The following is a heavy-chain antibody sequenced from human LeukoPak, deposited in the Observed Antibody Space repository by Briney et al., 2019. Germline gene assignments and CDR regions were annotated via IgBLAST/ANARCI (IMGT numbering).Heavy chain of an antibody. CDR1: GYTFTSYD. V-gene: IGHV1-8*01. D-gene: IGHD6-25*01. J-gene: IGHJ4*02. CDR3: ARGGSAATGFDY. CDR2: MNPNSGNT. Sequence: ASVKVSCEASGYTFTSYDINWVRQATGQGLEWMGWMNPNSGNTGYAQKFQGRVTMTRNTSISTAYMELSSLRSEDTAVYYCARGGSAATGFDYWGQGTLVTVSS.